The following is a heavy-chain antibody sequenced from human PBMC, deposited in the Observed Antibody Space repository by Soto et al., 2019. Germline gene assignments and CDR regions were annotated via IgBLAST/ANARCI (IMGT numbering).Heavy chain of an antibody. CDR2: IYYSGGT. D-gene: IGHD6-19*01. J-gene: IGHJ4*02. Sequence: SETLSLTCAFVGDSINSNYCWTRVCQPPGKGLEWIAEIYYSGGTSYNPSLKSRVTISMDKSKNQFSLNLTSVTAADTAMYYCARDTGWGPGYWGQGTLVTVS. V-gene: IGHV4-4*02. CDR1: GDSINSNYC. CDR3: ARDTGWGPGY.